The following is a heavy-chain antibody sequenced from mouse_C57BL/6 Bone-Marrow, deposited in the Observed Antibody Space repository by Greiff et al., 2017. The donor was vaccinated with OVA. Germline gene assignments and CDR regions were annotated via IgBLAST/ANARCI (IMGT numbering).Heavy chain of an antibody. V-gene: IGHV1-85*01. CDR1: GYTFTSYD. J-gene: IGHJ4*01. Sequence: VQLQQSGPELVKPGASVKLSCKASGYTFTSYDINWVKQRPGQGLEWIGWIYPRDGSTKYNEKFKGKATLTVDTSSSTAYMELHSLTSEDSAVYFCAYYGSSYAMDYWGQGTSVTVSS. CDR2: IYPRDGST. CDR3: AYYGSSYAMDY. D-gene: IGHD1-1*01.